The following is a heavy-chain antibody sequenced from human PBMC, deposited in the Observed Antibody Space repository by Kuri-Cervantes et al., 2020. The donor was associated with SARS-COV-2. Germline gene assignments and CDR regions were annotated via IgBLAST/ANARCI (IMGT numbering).Heavy chain of an antibody. J-gene: IGHJ4*02. D-gene: IGHD4-17*01. Sequence: GESLKISCAASGFTFDDYGMSWVRQAPGKGLEWVSGINWNGGSTGYADSVKGRFTISRDNAKNSLHLQMNSLRAEDTALYYCARITLYGDYFDYWGQGTLVTVSS. CDR1: GFTFDDYG. CDR3: ARITLYGDYFDY. V-gene: IGHV3-20*04. CDR2: INWNGGST.